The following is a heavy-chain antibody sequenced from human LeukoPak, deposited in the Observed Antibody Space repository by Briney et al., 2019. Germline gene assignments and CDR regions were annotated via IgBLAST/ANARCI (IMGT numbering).Heavy chain of an antibody. CDR3: ARFAYCGGHCWYYFDY. Sequence: SETLSLTCTVSGGSISSYYWSWIRQPPGKGLEWIGYIYSSGSTNYNPSLKSRITISVDTSKNQFSLKLSSVTAADTAVYYCARFAYCGGHCWYYFDYRGQGSLVTVPS. CDR1: GGSISSYY. J-gene: IGHJ4*02. D-gene: IGHD2-21*02. V-gene: IGHV4-59*01. CDR2: IYSSGST.